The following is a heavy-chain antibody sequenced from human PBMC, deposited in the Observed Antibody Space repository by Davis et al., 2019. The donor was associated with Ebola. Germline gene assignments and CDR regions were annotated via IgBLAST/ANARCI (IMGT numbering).Heavy chain of an antibody. CDR1: GASIATYY. CDR3: ARGGGWFDP. J-gene: IGHJ5*02. V-gene: IGHV4-59*08. Sequence: MPSETLSLTCTVSGASIATYYWSWIRQTPGEGLEWIGYIYDSGRATYNPSLKSRVSISVDTSRHQFSLKLSSVTAADTAVYFCARGGGWFDPWGQGTLVTVSS. D-gene: IGHD3-16*01. CDR2: IYDSGRA.